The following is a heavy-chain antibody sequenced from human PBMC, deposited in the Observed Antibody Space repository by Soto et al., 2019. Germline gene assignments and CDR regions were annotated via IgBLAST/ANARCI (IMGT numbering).Heavy chain of an antibody. CDR2: ISSSSSTI. J-gene: IGHJ3*02. V-gene: IGHV3-48*02. D-gene: IGHD5-12*01. Sequence: GGSLRLSCAASGFTFSSYSMNWVRQAPGKGLEWVSYISSSSSTIYYADSVKGRFTISRDNAKNSLYLQMNSLRDEDTAVYSCVRERMATIDIWGQGTLVTVSS. CDR1: GFTFSSYS. CDR3: VRERMATIDI.